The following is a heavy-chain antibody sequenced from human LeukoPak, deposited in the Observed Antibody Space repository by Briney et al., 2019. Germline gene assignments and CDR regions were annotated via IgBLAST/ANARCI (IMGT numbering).Heavy chain of an antibody. J-gene: IGHJ4*02. Sequence: GASVNVSCKASGYTFTSYAMHWVRQAPGQRLEWMGWINAGNGNTKYSQKFQGRVTITRDTSASTAYMELSSLRSEDTAVYYCARPSRWLQYLYFDYWGQGTLVTVSS. CDR1: GYTFTSYA. CDR2: INAGNGNT. CDR3: ARPSRWLQYLYFDY. D-gene: IGHD5-24*01. V-gene: IGHV1-3*01.